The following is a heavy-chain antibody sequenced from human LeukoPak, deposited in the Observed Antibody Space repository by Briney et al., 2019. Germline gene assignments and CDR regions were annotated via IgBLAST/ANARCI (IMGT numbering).Heavy chain of an antibody. CDR3: ARILTGVARDAFDI. J-gene: IGHJ3*02. V-gene: IGHV1-18*04. D-gene: IGHD3-9*01. CDR2: ISAYNGNT. CDR1: GYTFTSYG. Sequence: ASVKVSCKASGYTFTSYGISWVRQAPGQGLEWMGWISAYNGNTNYAQKLQGRVTMTTDTSTSTAYMELRSLRSDDTAVYYCARILTGVARDAFDIWGQGTMVTVSS.